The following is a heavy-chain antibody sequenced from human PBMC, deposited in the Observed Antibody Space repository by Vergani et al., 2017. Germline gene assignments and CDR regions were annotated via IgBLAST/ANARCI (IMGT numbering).Heavy chain of an antibody. Sequence: VQLVESGGGLVKPGGSLRLSCAASGFTFSSYSMNWVRQAPGKGLEWVSSISSSSSYIYYADSVKGRFTISRDNAKNSLYLQMNSLRAEDTAVYYCARKGTIFGVVILGAFDIWGQGTMVTVSS. V-gene: IGHV3-21*01. CDR1: GFTFSSYS. J-gene: IGHJ3*02. CDR2: ISSSSSYI. D-gene: IGHD3-3*01. CDR3: ARKGTIFGVVILGAFDI.